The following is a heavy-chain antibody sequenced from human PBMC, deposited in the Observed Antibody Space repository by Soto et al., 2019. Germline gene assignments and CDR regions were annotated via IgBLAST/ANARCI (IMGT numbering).Heavy chain of an antibody. V-gene: IGHV3-48*01. CDR2: ISSSSSSI. J-gene: IGHJ6*02. D-gene: IGHD6-19*01. CDR1: GVTFSSYS. Sequence: EVQLVESGGGLVQPGGSLRLSCTASGVTFSSYSMVWVRQAPGKGLEWVSYISSSSSSIYYADSVKGRFTTSIDNAKNSTYLQMNRRRVEDTGVYYCARDLGFDAVARRDVWGQGTTVTVSS. CDR3: ARDLGFDAVARRDV.